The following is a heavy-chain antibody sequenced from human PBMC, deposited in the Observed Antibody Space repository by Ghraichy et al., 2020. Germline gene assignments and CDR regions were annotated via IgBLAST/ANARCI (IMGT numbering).Heavy chain of an antibody. CDR2: LIPFFGAA. V-gene: IGHV1-69*13. D-gene: IGHD4-11*01. J-gene: IGHJ5*02. CDR3: AVPVTTVSTGWYDP. Sequence: SVKVSCKASGGTFHNYAISWVRQAPGQGLEWMGGLIPFFGAADYARKFQGRVTITADESTNTAYMELNSLTSEDTAVYFCAVPVTTVSTGWYDPWGQGTLVTVSS. CDR1: GGTFHNYA.